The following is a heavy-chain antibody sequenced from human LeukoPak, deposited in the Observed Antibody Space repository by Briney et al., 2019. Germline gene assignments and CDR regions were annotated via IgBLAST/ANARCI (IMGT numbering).Heavy chain of an antibody. CDR3: AKLGNQWELRLDY. CDR1: GFTVSTNY. D-gene: IGHD1-26*01. CDR2: IYTAGTT. Sequence: GGSLRLSCAASGFTVSTNYMSWVRQAPGKGLEWVSVIYTAGTTYYADSVKGRFTISRDNSKNTLFLQMNSLRAEDTAVYYCAKLGNQWELRLDYWGQGALVTVSS. J-gene: IGHJ4*02. V-gene: IGHV3-66*01.